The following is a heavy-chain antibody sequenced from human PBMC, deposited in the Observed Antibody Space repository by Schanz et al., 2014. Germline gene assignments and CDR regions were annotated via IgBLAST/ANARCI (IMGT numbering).Heavy chain of an antibody. CDR3: AKGFGGYDLVLDY. CDR2: IWYDGNNK. D-gene: IGHD5-12*01. V-gene: IGHV3-33*06. Sequence: QVQLVESGGGVVQPGNSLRLSCAASGFTFSSYGMHWVRQAPGKGLEWVAVIWYDGNNKFYADSVKGRFIISRDNSKNTLDLQMNSLRDEDTALYYCAKGFGGYDLVLDYWGQGTLVTVSS. CDR1: GFTFSSYG. J-gene: IGHJ4*02.